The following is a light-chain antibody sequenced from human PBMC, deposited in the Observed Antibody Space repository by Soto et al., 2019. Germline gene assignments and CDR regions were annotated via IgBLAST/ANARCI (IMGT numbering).Light chain of an antibody. Sequence: EILFTHSPTTLSLSPGERATLSCRASQSITNNFLAWYQHKPGQAPRRLIYGASTRASGIPDRFSGSGSGTDFTFAIDXLEPEDFALYFCHQYGGSMETFGQGTKV. J-gene: IGKJ1*01. CDR2: GAS. CDR1: QSITNNF. CDR3: HQYGGSMET. V-gene: IGKV3-20*01.